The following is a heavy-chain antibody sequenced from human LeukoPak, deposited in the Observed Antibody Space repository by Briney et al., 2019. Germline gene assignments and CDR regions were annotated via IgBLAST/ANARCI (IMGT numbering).Heavy chain of an antibody. CDR2: TYYSGSI. D-gene: IGHD3-10*01. J-gene: IGHJ6*02. CDR1: GGSIDSYY. CDR3: ARLYNSGSGTYYPAV. Sequence: SETLSLTCTVSGGSIDSYYWSWIRQPPGKVLEWIVHTYYSGSINYNPSLKSLVTMSVDTSRNQFILQLGSVSAADTAVYYCARLYNSGSGTYYPAVWGQGTTVTVSS. V-gene: IGHV4-59*08.